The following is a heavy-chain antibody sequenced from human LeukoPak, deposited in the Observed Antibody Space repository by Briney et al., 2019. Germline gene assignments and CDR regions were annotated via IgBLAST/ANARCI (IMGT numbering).Heavy chain of an antibody. CDR1: GFTFSSYE. D-gene: IGHD2-15*01. CDR2: ISSSGSTI. J-gene: IGHJ6*02. Sequence: GGSLRLSCAASGFTFSSYEMNWVRQAPGKGLEWVSYISSSGSTIYYADSVKGRFTISRDNAKNSLYLQMNSLRAEDTAVYYCARERIWWDYYYGMDVWGQGTTVTVSS. V-gene: IGHV3-48*03. CDR3: ARERIWWDYYYGMDV.